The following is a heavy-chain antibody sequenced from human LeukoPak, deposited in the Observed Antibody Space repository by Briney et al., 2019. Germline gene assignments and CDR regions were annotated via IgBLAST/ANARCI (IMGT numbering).Heavy chain of an antibody. Sequence: SQTLSLTCPVSGGSISSGNYYWNWIRQHPGKGLEWIGYIYYSGSTYYNPSLKSRLTISVDTSKNQFSLKLSSVTAADTAVYYCARGSRITGTTSWFDPWGQGTLVTVSS. CDR3: ARGSRITGTTSWFDP. D-gene: IGHD1-1*01. J-gene: IGHJ5*02. V-gene: IGHV4-31*03. CDR1: GGSISSGNYY. CDR2: IYYSGST.